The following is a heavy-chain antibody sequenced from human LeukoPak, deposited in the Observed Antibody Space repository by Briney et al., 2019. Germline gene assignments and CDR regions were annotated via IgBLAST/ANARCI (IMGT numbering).Heavy chain of an antibody. D-gene: IGHD1-7*01. Sequence: SETLSLTCSVSGGSISSGNYYWTWIRQPPEKGLEWIGYIYYSGSTYYNPSIKSRINISVDTSKNQFSLKLSSVTAADTAVYYCARGPKNSGSSFDPWGQGTLVTVSS. CDR2: IYYSGST. CDR3: ARGPKNSGSSFDP. V-gene: IGHV4-30-4*08. J-gene: IGHJ5*02. CDR1: GGSISSGNYY.